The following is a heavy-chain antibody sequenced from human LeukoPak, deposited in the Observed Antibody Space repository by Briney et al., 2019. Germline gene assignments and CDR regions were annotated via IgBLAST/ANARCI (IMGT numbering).Heavy chain of an antibody. D-gene: IGHD3-10*01. V-gene: IGHV3-66*01. J-gene: IGHJ4*02. CDR2: IYSGGST. CDR1: GFTFRRNA. Sequence: GGSLRLSCAASGFTFRRNAMSWVRQAPGKGLEWVPVIYSGGSTYYADSVKGRFTISRDNSKNTLYLQMNSLRAEDTAVYYCARDPYYGSGFDYWGQGTLVTVSS. CDR3: ARDPYYGSGFDY.